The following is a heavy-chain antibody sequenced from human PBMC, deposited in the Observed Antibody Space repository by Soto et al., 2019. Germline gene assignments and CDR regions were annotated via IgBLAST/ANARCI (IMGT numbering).Heavy chain of an antibody. J-gene: IGHJ2*01. D-gene: IGHD5-18*01. Sequence: GGSLRLSCAASGFTFNNYAMHWVRQDPGKGLEWVALISYDGSNKYYADSVKGRFTISRDNSKNTLYLQMNSLRAEDTAVYYCARDPLWGTAMVLWYFDLWGRGTLVTVSS. CDR3: ARDPLWGTAMVLWYFDL. CDR2: ISYDGSNK. CDR1: GFTFNNYA. V-gene: IGHV3-30-3*01.